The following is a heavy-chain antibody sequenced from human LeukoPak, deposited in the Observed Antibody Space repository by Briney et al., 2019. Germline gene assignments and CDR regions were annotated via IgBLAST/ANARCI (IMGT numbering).Heavy chain of an antibody. CDR1: GYTFTSYG. CDR2: ISAYNGNT. Sequence: ASAKVSCKASGYTFTSYGISWVRQAPGQGLEWMGWISAYNGNTNYAQKLQGRVTMTTDTSTSTAYMELRSLRSDDTAVYYCARDEGPRIAAEAFDIWGQGTMVTVSS. V-gene: IGHV1-18*01. D-gene: IGHD6-13*01. J-gene: IGHJ3*02. CDR3: ARDEGPRIAAEAFDI.